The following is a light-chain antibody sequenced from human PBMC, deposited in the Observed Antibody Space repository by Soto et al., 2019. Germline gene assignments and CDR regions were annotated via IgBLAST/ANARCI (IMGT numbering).Light chain of an antibody. CDR1: NSNIGSHT. CDR2: TDN. Sequence: QSVLTQPPSASGTPGQRVTISCSGSNSNIGSHTVNWYQQLPGTAPKLLIYTDNKRPSGVPDRFSDSKSGTSASLAISGRQSEDEAEYYCAAWDNSLQAWVFGGGTKLTVL. CDR3: AAWDNSLQAWV. J-gene: IGLJ3*02. V-gene: IGLV1-44*01.